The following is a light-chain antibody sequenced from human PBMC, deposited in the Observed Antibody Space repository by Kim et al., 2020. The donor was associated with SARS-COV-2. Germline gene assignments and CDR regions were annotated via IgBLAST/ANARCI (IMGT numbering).Light chain of an antibody. CDR3: NSRDSRGNHWV. CDR2: GKN. CDR1: SLRSYY. J-gene: IGLJ3*02. V-gene: IGLV3-19*01. Sequence: SSELTQDPAVSVALGQTVRITCQGDSLRSYYASWYQQKPGQAPVLVIYGKNNPPSGIPDRFSGFSSGNTASLTITGAQAEDEADYYCNSRDSRGNHWVFG.